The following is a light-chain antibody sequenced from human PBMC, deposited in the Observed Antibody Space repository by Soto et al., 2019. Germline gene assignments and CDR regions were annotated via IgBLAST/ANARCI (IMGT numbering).Light chain of an antibody. V-gene: IGKV1-9*01. CDR3: QQLNSYPLT. Sequence: DIQLTQSPSCLSASVGDRVTITCLASQGISSYFAWYQQKPGKAPKLLIYAASTLQSGVPSRFSGSGYGTELTLTISSLQPEHFATYYCQQLNSYPLTFGPGKKVDIK. J-gene: IGKJ3*01. CDR2: AAS. CDR1: QGISSY.